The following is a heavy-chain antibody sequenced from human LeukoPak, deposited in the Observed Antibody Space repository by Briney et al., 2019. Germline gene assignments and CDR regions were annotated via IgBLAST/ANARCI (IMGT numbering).Heavy chain of an antibody. J-gene: IGHJ4*02. CDR3: AKDEAVAGTY. V-gene: IGHV3-30*18. CDR1: GFTFSSYG. Sequence: PGRSLRLSCAASGFTFSSYGMHWVRQAPGKGLEWVAVISYDGSNKYYADSVKGRFTISRDNSKNTLYLQMNSLRAEDTAVYYCAKDEAVAGTYWGQGTLVTVSS. D-gene: IGHD6-19*01. CDR2: ISYDGSNK.